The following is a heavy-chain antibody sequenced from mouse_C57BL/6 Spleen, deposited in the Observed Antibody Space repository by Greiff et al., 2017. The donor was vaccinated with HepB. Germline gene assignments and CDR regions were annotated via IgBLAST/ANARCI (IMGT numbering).Heavy chain of an antibody. CDR3: ARSRGYGSSELEFAY. D-gene: IGHD1-1*01. Sequence: QVQLQQSGPELVKPGASVKISCKASGYAFSSSWMNWVKQRPGKGLEWIGRIYPGDGDTNYNGKFKGKATLTADKSSSTAYMQLSSLTSEDSAVYFCARSRGYGSSELEFAYWGQGTLVTVSA. J-gene: IGHJ3*01. V-gene: IGHV1-82*01. CDR2: IYPGDGDT. CDR1: GYAFSSSW.